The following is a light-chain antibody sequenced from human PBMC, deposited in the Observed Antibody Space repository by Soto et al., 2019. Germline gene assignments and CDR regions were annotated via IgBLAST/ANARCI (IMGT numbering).Light chain of an antibody. CDR3: CSYTTSNTRQIV. CDR2: DVS. CDR1: SSDVGGYNY. V-gene: IGLV2-14*03. Sequence: QSVLTQPASVSGSPGQSITISCTGTSSDVGGYNYVSWYQHHPGKAPKLMIYDVSNRPSGVSNRFSGSKSGNTASLTISGLQPEDEADYYCCSYTTSNTRQIVFGTGTKDTVL. J-gene: IGLJ1*01.